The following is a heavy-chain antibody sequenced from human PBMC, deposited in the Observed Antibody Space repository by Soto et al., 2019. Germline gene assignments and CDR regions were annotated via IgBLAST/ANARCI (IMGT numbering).Heavy chain of an antibody. J-gene: IGHJ4*02. D-gene: IGHD5-18*01. Sequence: PGGSLRLSCAASGFTFSSYWMRWVRQAPGKGLVWVSRINSDGGSTSYADSVKGRFTISRDNAKNTLYLQMNSLRAEDTAVYYCAREADTAMVDGYFDYWGQGTLVTVSS. CDR2: INSDGGST. V-gene: IGHV3-74*01. CDR3: AREADTAMVDGYFDY. CDR1: GFTFSSYW.